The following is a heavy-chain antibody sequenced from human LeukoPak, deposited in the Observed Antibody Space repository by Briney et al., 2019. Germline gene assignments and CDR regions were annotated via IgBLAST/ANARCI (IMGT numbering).Heavy chain of an antibody. CDR3: ARSGRRDGYNLGY. CDR1: GYTFTGYY. CDR2: INPNSGST. J-gene: IGHJ4*02. V-gene: IGHV1-2*02. Sequence: GASVKVSSKASGYTFTGYYMHWVRQAPGQGLEWMGLINPNSGSTNDAQKTQGRATMTRDTSISTAYMELSRLKSDDTAVYYCARSGRRDGYNLGYWGQGTLVTVSS. D-gene: IGHD5-24*01.